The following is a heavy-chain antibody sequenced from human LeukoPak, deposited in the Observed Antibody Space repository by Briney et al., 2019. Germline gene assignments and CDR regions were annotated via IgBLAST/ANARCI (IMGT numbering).Heavy chain of an antibody. CDR3: AREIKGIAAAGTNFQH. D-gene: IGHD6-13*01. CDR1: GFTFSTSG. CDR2: ISSSSSYI. Sequence: GGSLRLSCVASGFTFSTSGMHWVRQAPGKGLEWVSSISSSSSYIYYADSVKGRFTISRDNAKNSLYLQMNSLRAEDTAVYYCAREIKGIAAAGTNFQHWGQGTLVTVSS. V-gene: IGHV3-21*01. J-gene: IGHJ1*01.